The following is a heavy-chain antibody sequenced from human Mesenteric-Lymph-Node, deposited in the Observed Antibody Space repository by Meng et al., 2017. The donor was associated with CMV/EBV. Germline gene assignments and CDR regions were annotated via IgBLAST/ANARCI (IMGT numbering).Heavy chain of an antibody. Sequence: GGSLRLSCAASGFTFSSYAMHWVRQAPGKGLEWVAVISYDGSNKYYADSVKGRFTISRDNSKNTLYLQMNSLRAEDTAVYYCSFVNLKGGIRYCSSTSCYKWLFDYWGQGTLVTVSS. J-gene: IGHJ4*02. D-gene: IGHD2-2*02. CDR3: SFVNLKGGIRYCSSTSCYKWLFDY. V-gene: IGHV3-30*04. CDR2: ISYDGSNK. CDR1: GFTFSSYA.